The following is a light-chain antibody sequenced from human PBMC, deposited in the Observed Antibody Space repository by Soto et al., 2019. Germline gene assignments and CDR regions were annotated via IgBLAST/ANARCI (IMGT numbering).Light chain of an antibody. Sequence: EPVSTPSPCTLSLPPGERATLSCRASQSLSRTYLAGYKQKPGQAPRLLIYRTSTRATGIPDRFSGSGSGTDFTLTISRLEPEDFAVYYCQQFGSSVTFGQGTRLEIK. CDR3: QQFGSSVT. V-gene: IGKV3-20*01. J-gene: IGKJ5*01. CDR1: QSLSRTY. CDR2: RTS.